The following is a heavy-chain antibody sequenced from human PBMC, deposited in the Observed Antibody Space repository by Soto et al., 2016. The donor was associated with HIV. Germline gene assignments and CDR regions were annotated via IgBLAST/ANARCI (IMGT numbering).Heavy chain of an antibody. V-gene: IGHV3-33*01. CDR1: GFTFSDYG. J-gene: IGHJ4*02. CDR2: IWYDGSNK. Sequence: VQLVESGGGVVQPGRSLRLSCAASGFTFSDYGMHWVRQAPGKGLEWVAVIWYDGSNKYYADSVKGRFTISRDNSKNTLYLQMNSLRAEDTAVYYCARGQPRVXYWGQGTLVHRLL. D-gene: IGHD5-18*01. CDR3: ARGQPRVXY.